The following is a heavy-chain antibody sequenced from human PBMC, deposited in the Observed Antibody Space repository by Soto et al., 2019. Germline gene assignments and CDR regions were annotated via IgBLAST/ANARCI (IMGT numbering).Heavy chain of an antibody. J-gene: IGHJ5*02. CDR3: ARGLYDSSGWNWFDP. Sequence: TLSLTCAVSVGSISSGGYSWSWIRQPPGKGLEWIGYIYHSGSTYYNPSLKSRVTISVDRSKNQFSLKLSSVTAADTAVYYCARGLYDSSGWNWFDPWGQGTLVTVSS. CDR2: IYHSGST. D-gene: IGHD3-22*01. CDR1: VGSISSGGYS. V-gene: IGHV4-30-2*01.